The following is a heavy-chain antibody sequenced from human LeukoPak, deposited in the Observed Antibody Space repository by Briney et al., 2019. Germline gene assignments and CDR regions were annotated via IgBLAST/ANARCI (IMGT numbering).Heavy chain of an antibody. J-gene: IGHJ4*02. Sequence: PSETLSLTCAVYGGSFSGYYWSWIRQPPGKGLEWIGEINHSGSTNYNPSLKSRVTISVDTSKNQFSLKLSSVTAADTAVYYCVRGMFGPDYWGQGTLVTVSS. V-gene: IGHV4-34*01. CDR2: INHSGST. D-gene: IGHD3-3*01. CDR3: VRGMFGPDY. CDR1: GGSFSGYY.